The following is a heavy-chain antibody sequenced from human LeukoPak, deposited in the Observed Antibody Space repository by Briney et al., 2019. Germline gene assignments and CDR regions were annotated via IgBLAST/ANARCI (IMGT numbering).Heavy chain of an antibody. CDR1: GFTFSSYG. CDR3: AKGREGYYYYYMDV. J-gene: IGHJ6*03. V-gene: IGHV3-23*01. CDR2: ISGSGGST. Sequence: GGSLRLSCAASGFTFSSYGMSWVRQAPGKGLEWVSAISGSGGSTYYADSVKGRFTISRDNSKNTLYLQMNSLRAEDTAVYYCAKGREGYYYYYMDVWGKGTTVTVSS. D-gene: IGHD1-26*01.